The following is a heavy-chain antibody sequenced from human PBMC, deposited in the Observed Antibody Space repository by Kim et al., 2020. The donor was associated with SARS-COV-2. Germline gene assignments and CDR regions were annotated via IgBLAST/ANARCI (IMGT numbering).Heavy chain of an antibody. CDR3: ARGRSGSGWHYDH. Sequence: GGSLRLSCAASGFTVSTNYMSWVRQAPGKGLEWVSVIYIGGSTYYADSVKGRFTISRDDSKNTLYLQMNSLRAEDTAVYYCARGRSGSGWHYDHWGQGTLVTVSS. CDR1: GFTVSTNY. D-gene: IGHD6-19*01. CDR2: IYIGGST. J-gene: IGHJ4*02. V-gene: IGHV3-53*01.